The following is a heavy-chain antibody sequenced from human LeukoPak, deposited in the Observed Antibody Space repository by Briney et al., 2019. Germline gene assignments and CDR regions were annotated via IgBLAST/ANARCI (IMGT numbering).Heavy chain of an antibody. J-gene: IGHJ6*02. CDR3: ATGSSTSRMNYYYYYGMDV. CDR2: INPSGGST. CDR1: GYTFTSYY. D-gene: IGHD2-2*01. V-gene: IGHV1-46*01. Sequence: GASVKVSCKASGYTFTSYYMHWVRQAPGQGLEWMGIINPSGGSTSYAQKFQGRVTMTEDTSTDTAYMELSSLRSEDTAVYYCATGSSTSRMNYYYYYGMDVWGQGTTVTVSS.